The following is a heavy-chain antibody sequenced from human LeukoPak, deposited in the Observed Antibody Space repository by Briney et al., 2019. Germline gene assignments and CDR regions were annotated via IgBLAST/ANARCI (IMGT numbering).Heavy chain of an antibody. V-gene: IGHV4-34*01. CDR1: GGSFSGYY. D-gene: IGHD1-26*01. CDR2: INHSGST. J-gene: IGHJ4*02. CDR3: ASPRGYSGSFDY. Sequence: SETLSLTCAVYGGSFSGYYWSWIRQPPGKGLEWIGEINHSGSTNYNPSLKSRVTISVDTPKNQFSLKLSSVTAADTAVYYCASPRGYSGSFDYWGQGTLVTVSS.